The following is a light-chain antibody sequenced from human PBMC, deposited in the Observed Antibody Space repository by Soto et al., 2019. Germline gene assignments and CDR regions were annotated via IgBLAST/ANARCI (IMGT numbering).Light chain of an antibody. J-gene: IGLJ2*01. V-gene: IGLV2-23*02. CDR3: CSYGGSSTLV. Sequence: QSALTQPASVSGSPGQSITISCTGTSSDVGGYNLVSWYQQHPGKAPKLMIYEVSKRPSGVSNRFSGSKSGNTASLTISGLQAEDEGDYYCCSYGGSSTLVFGGGTKLTVL. CDR2: EVS. CDR1: SSDVGGYNL.